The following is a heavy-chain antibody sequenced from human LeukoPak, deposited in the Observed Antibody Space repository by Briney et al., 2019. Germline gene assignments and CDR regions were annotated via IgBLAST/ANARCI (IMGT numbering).Heavy chain of an antibody. Sequence: GGSLRLSCAASGFTFSSYSMNWVRQAPGKGLEWVSYISSSSDTIYYADSVKGRFTISRDNAKNTLYLQMNSLRAEDTAVYYCASTSGSYVFDYWGQGTLVTVSS. J-gene: IGHJ4*02. CDR1: GFTFSSYS. V-gene: IGHV3-48*04. CDR3: ASTSGSYVFDY. D-gene: IGHD1-26*01. CDR2: ISSSSDTI.